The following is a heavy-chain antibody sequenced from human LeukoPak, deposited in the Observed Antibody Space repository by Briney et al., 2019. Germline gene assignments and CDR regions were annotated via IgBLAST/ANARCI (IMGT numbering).Heavy chain of an antibody. V-gene: IGHV4-34*01. CDR2: INHSGSA. CDR3: ARRRETSALFYRYYYMDV. CDR1: GGSFSGYY. D-gene: IGHD2/OR15-2a*01. J-gene: IGHJ6*03. Sequence: SETLSLTCAVYGGSFSGYYWSWIRQPRQPPGKGLEWIGEINHSGSANYNPSLKSRVTISVDTSKNQFSLKLSSVTAADTAVYYCARRRETSALFYRYYYMDVWGKGTTVTISS.